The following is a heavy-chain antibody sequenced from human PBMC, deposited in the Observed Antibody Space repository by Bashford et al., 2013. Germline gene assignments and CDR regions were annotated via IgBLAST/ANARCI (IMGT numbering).Heavy chain of an antibody. Sequence: ASVKVSCKASGGTFTNYDIIWVRQATGQGLEFMGWLKANSGDTVLAQKFQGRVTMTRDTSISTAYMELSSLRSDDTAVFYCARNGGGLGVWGQGTTVTVSS. CDR1: GGTFTNYD. CDR3: ARNGGGLGV. CDR2: LKANSGDT. D-gene: IGHD4-23*01. J-gene: IGHJ6*02. V-gene: IGHV1-8*02.